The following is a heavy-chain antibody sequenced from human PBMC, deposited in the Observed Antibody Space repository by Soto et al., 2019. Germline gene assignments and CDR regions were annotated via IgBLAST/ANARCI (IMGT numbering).Heavy chain of an antibody. J-gene: IGHJ4*02. CDR2: ISWNSGSI. V-gene: IGHV3-9*01. CDR1: GFTFDDYA. D-gene: IGHD6-19*01. Sequence: EVQLVESGGGLVQPGRSLRLSCAASGFTFDDYAIHWVRQAPGKGLEWVSGISWNSGSIGYADSVKGRFTISRDNAKNSLYLQMNSLRAEDTALYYCAKVPTRENQWLVAEYYFVYWGQGTLGTVSS. CDR3: AKVPTRENQWLVAEYYFVY.